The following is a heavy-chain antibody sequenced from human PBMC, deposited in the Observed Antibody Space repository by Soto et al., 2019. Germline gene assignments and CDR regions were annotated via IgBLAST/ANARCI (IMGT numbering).Heavy chain of an antibody. CDR3: ARETYRGFYFDY. J-gene: IGHJ4*02. V-gene: IGHV3-74*01. CDR1: GFTFTDYW. CDR2: INSDGSRT. D-gene: IGHD4-4*01. Sequence: LRLSCAASGFTFTDYWTHWVRQAPGKGLVWVSRINSDGSRTSYADSVTGRFTISRDSAKSTLYLQMNSLRVEDTALYYCARETYRGFYFDYWGQGTLVTVSS.